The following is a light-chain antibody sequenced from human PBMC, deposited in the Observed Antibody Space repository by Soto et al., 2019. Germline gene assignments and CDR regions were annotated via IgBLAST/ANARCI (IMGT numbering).Light chain of an antibody. CDR3: QQRINWPLT. J-gene: IGKJ4*01. CDR2: DAS. CDR1: QSVTTI. Sequence: EIVLTQSPATLSLSPGERATLSCRASQSVTTILAWYQQKPGQAPRLLIYDASNRATGIPARFSGSGSGTDFTLTISSLEPEDFAVYYCQQRINWPLTFGGGTKVEIK. V-gene: IGKV3-11*01.